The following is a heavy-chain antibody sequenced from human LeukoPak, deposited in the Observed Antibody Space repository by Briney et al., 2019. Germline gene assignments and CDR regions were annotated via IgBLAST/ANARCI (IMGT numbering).Heavy chain of an antibody. CDR1: GFTFSSYA. CDR2: ISGSGGST. V-gene: IGHV3-23*01. J-gene: IGHJ4*02. Sequence: GGSLRLSCAASGFTFSSYAMSWVRQAPGKGLEWVSAISGSGGSTYYADSVKGRFTISRDNSKNTLYLQMNSLRAEDTAVYYCARDSRYYDILTGYYRGYYFDYWGQGTLVTVSS. D-gene: IGHD3-9*01. CDR3: ARDSRYYDILTGYYRGYYFDY.